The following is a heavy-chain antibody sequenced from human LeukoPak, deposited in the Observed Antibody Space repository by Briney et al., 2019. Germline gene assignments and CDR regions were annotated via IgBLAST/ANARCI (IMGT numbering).Heavy chain of an antibody. CDR2: ISYDGSNK. D-gene: IGHD3-9*01. V-gene: IGHV3-30*04. CDR1: GFTFSSYA. Sequence: PGRSLRLSCAASGFTFSSYAMHWVRQAPGKGLEWGAVISYDGSNKYYADSVKGRFTISRDNSKNTLYLQMNSLRAEDTAVYYCAREGRYDILTPPFDYWGQGTLVTVSS. CDR3: AREGRYDILTPPFDY. J-gene: IGHJ4*02.